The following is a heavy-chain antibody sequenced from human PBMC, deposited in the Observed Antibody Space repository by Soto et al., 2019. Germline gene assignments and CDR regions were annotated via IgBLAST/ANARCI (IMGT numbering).Heavy chain of an antibody. D-gene: IGHD6-19*01. Sequence: ASVKVSCKASGGTFSSYAISWVRQAPGQGLEWMGGFILIFGTADYAQKFQGRVTITADESTSTAYMELSSLRSEDTAVYYCASPPNESSGYYYGMDVWGQGTTVTVSS. J-gene: IGHJ6*02. CDR3: ASPPNESSGYYYGMDV. CDR1: GGTFSSYA. CDR2: FILIFGTA. V-gene: IGHV1-69*13.